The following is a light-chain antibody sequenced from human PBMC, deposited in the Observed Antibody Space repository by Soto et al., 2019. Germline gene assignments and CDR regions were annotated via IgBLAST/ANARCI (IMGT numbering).Light chain of an antibody. Sequence: DIPMTQSPSSVSASVGDRVTITCRASQTISSWLAWYQQKPGKAPKLLMYAASSLHSGAPSRFSGSGSGTDFTLTIRSLQPEDFATYFCQQAHSFPHTFGQGTKLEIK. CDR2: AAS. V-gene: IGKV1D-12*01. CDR1: QTISSW. CDR3: QQAHSFPHT. J-gene: IGKJ2*01.